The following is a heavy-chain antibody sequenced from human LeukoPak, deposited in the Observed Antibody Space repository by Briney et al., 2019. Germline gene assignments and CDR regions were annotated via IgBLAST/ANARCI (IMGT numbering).Heavy chain of an antibody. J-gene: IGHJ3*02. CDR3: ASAIVEVPAADHAFDI. CDR1: GFSFTSYW. D-gene: IGHD2-2*01. Sequence: GESLKISCKGSGFSFTSYWIAWVRQMPGKGLECMGIIYPTDSETRYSPPFQDQVTISADKSISTAYLQWNSLKASDTALYYCASAIVEVPAADHAFDIWGQGTMVIVSS. CDR2: IYPTDSET. V-gene: IGHV5-51*01.